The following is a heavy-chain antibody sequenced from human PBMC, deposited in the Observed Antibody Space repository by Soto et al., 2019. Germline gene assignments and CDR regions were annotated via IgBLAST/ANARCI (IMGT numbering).Heavy chain of an antibody. V-gene: IGHV5-10-1*01. J-gene: IGHJ5*02. CDR2: IDPSDSYT. D-gene: IGHD6-19*01. Sequence: PGESLKISCKCSGYSFTSYWISLVRQMPGKGLEWMGRIDPSDSYTNYSPSFQGHVTISADKSISTAYLQWSSLKASDTAMYYCVPYSSGWQPWGQGTLVTVSS. CDR3: VPYSSGWQP. CDR1: GYSFTSYW.